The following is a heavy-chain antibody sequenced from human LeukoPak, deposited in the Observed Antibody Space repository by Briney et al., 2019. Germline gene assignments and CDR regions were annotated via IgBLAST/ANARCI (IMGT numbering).Heavy chain of an antibody. CDR1: GGSISSTTYY. Sequence: PSETLSLTCTVSGGSISSTTYYWGWIRQPPGKGLEWIGSVYYSGSTSYNPSLKSRVTISVDTSKNQFSLKLSSVTAADTAIYYCARHLSDAAAGIDYWGQGTLVTVSS. CDR3: ARHLSDAAAGIDY. D-gene: IGHD6-13*01. CDR2: VYYSGST. V-gene: IGHV4-39*01. J-gene: IGHJ4*02.